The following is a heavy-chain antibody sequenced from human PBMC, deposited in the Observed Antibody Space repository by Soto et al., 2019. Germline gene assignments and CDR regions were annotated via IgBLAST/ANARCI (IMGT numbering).Heavy chain of an antibody. Sequence: QVQLVQSGAEVKKPGSSVKVSCKASGGTFSSYAISWVRQAPGQGLEWMGGIIPIFDTANYAQKFQGRVTITADESTSTAYMELSSLRSEDTAVYYCARVKKGGYCSGGSCYLRGWFDPWGQGTLVTVSS. CDR3: ARVKKGGYCSGGSCYLRGWFDP. CDR1: GGTFSSYA. CDR2: IIPIFDTA. D-gene: IGHD2-15*01. J-gene: IGHJ5*02. V-gene: IGHV1-69*01.